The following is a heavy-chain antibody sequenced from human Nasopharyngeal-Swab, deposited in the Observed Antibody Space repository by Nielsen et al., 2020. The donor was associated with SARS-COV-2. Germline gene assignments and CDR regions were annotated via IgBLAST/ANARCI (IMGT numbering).Heavy chain of an antibody. CDR3: ARESPLCSGGSGCIDP. CDR2: ISSSSSYI. V-gene: IGHV3-21*01. Sequence: GGSLRLSCAASGFTFSSYSMNWVRQAPGKGLEWVSSISSSSSYIYYADSVKGRFTVSRDNAKNSLYLQMNSLRAEDTAVYYCARESPLCSGGSGCIDPWGQGTLVTVSS. J-gene: IGHJ5*02. CDR1: GFTFSSYS. D-gene: IGHD2-15*01.